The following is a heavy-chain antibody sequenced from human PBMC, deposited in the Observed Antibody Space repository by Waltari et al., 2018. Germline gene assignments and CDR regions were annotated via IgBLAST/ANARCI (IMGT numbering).Heavy chain of an antibody. CDR1: GYTLTELS. CDR2: FDPEDGET. V-gene: IGHV1-24*01. Sequence: QVQLVQSGAEVKKPGASVKVSCKVSGYTLTELSMHWVRQAPGKGLEGMVGFDPEDGETIYAQKFQCRVSMTEDTSTDTAYMELSSLRSEDTAVYYCATASLHCSSTSCFGYWGQGTLVTVSS. D-gene: IGHD2-2*01. CDR3: ATASLHCSSTSCFGY. J-gene: IGHJ4*02.